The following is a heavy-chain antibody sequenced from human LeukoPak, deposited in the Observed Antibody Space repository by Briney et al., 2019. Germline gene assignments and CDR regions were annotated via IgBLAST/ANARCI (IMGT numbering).Heavy chain of an antibody. D-gene: IGHD3-10*01. CDR3: AKGPPGFGEDYYYYMDV. Sequence: PGGSLRLSCAASGFTFDDYAMHWVRQAPGKGLEWVSLISWDGGSTYYADSVKGRFTISRDNSKNSLYLQMNSPRAEDTALYYCAKGPPGFGEDYYYYMDVWGKGTTVTVSS. CDR1: GFTFDDYA. J-gene: IGHJ6*03. V-gene: IGHV3-43D*03. CDR2: ISWDGGST.